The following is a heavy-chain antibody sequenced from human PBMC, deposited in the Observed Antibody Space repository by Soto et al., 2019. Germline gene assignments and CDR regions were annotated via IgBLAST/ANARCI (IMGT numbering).Heavy chain of an antibody. J-gene: IGHJ6*03. CDR3: AKDGAIFEGYMDV. CDR2: ISWNSGSI. CDR1: GFTFYDYA. Sequence: HPGGSLRLSCAAYGFTFYDYAMHWVRQAPGKGLEWVSGISWNSGSIGYADSVKGRFTISRDNAKNSLYLQMNSLRAEDTALYYCAKDGAIFEGYMDVSCKGTTVTVFS. D-gene: IGHD3-3*01. V-gene: IGHV3-9*01.